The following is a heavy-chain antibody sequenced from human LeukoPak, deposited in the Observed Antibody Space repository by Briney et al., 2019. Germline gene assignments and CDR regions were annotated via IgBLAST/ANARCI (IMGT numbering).Heavy chain of an antibody. CDR3: ARRGGSQSNWFDP. D-gene: IGHD1-26*01. Sequence: GESLKISCKGSGYSFTSYWISWVRQLPGKGLEWMGRIDPSDSYTNYSPSFQGHVTISADKSISTAYLQWSSLKASDTAMYYCARRGGSQSNWFDPWGQGTLVTVSS. CDR2: IDPSDSYT. J-gene: IGHJ5*02. V-gene: IGHV5-10-1*01. CDR1: GYSFTSYW.